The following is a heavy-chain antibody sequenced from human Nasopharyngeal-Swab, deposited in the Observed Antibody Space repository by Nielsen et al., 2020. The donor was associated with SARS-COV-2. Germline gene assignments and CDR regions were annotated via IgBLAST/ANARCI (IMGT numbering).Heavy chain of an antibody. Sequence: SVKVSCKASGGTFSNYAISWVRQAPGQGLEWMGRTIPILGLANYAQKFLGRVTITADKSTNTAYMELSGLRSEDTAVYYCARDTPEDTTLVTAYYYYMDVWGKGTTVTVSS. CDR1: GGTFSNYA. CDR2: TIPILGLA. CDR3: ARDTPEDTTLVTAYYYYMDV. V-gene: IGHV1-69*04. D-gene: IGHD5-18*01. J-gene: IGHJ6*03.